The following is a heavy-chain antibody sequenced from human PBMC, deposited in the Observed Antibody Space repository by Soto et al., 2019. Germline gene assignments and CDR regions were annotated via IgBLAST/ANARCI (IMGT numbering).Heavy chain of an antibody. J-gene: IGHJ4*02. CDR3: ARGLGYDSSGYSRYFDY. V-gene: IGHV4-34*01. CDR2: INHSGST. Sequence: ASETLSLTCAVYGGSFSGYYWSWIRQPPGKGLEWIGEINHSGSTNYNPSLKSRVTISVDTSKNQFSLKLSSVTAADTAVYYCARGLGYDSSGYSRYFDYWGQGTLVTVSS. D-gene: IGHD3-22*01. CDR1: GGSFSGYY.